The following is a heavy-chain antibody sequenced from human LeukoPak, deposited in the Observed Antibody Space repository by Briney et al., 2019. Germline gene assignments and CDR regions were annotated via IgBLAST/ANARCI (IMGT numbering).Heavy chain of an antibody. V-gene: IGHV3-20*04. CDR1: GFTFSSYG. J-gene: IGHJ4*02. CDR3: VPYYYDSSGYYYVFDY. CDR2: INWNGGST. D-gene: IGHD3-22*01. Sequence: GGSLRLSCAASGFTFSSYGMSWVRQAPGKGLEWVSGINWNGGSTGYADSVKGRFTISRDNAKNSLYLQMNSLRADDTALYYCVPYYYDSSGYYYVFDYWGQGTLVTVSS.